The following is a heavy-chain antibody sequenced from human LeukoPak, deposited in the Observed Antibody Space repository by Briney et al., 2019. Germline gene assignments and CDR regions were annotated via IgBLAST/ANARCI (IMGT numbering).Heavy chain of an antibody. Sequence: PGGSLRLSCAASGFTFSTFAMHWVRQAPGKGLEAVAIIAYDGGDIHYGDSMTGRFTISRDNAKNSLYLQMNSLRAEDTAVYYCASFTMATINFDYWGQGTLVTVSS. CDR2: IAYDGGDI. CDR3: ASFTMATINFDY. D-gene: IGHD5-24*01. V-gene: IGHV3-30*07. J-gene: IGHJ4*02. CDR1: GFTFSTFA.